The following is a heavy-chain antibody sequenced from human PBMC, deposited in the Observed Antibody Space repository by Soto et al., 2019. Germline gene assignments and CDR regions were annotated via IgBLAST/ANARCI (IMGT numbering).Heavy chain of an antibody. CDR2: IYYSGST. V-gene: IGHV4-30-4*01. D-gene: IGHD1-26*01. CDR3: ASLQWELLNAFDI. CDR1: GGSISSGDYY. J-gene: IGHJ3*02. Sequence: SETLSLTCTVSGGSISSGDYYWSWIRQPPGKGLEWIGYIYYSGSTYYNPSLKSRVTISVDTSKNQFSLKLSSVTAADTAVYYCASLQWELLNAFDIGGKGKMVTVPS.